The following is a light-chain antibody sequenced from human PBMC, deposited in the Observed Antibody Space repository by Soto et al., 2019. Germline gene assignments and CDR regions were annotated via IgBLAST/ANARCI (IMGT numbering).Light chain of an antibody. J-gene: IGKJ1*01. CDR3: QQSYSNPPA. V-gene: IGKV1-39*01. Sequence: DIQMTQSPSSLSASVGDRVTITCRSSQSIRTYLSWFQQKPGKAPKLLIYAASSLQSGVPSRFSGVGSGTDFTLTISSLQPEDFATYYCQQSYSNPPAFGQGTKVDI. CDR2: AAS. CDR1: QSIRTY.